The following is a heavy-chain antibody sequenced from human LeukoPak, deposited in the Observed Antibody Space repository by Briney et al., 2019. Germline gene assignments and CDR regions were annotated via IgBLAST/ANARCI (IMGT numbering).Heavy chain of an antibody. CDR2: MNPNSGNT. D-gene: IGHD1-26*01. CDR3: AKSLYSGTYNEFDD. J-gene: IGHJ4*02. Sequence: ASVKVSCKASGYTFTSYDINWVRQATGQGLERMGWMNPNSGNTGYAQQCQGRVTITRNTSISTAYMELSSLRSEDTALYYCAKSLYSGTYNEFDDWGQGTLVIVSS. CDR1: GYTFTSYD. V-gene: IGHV1-8*03.